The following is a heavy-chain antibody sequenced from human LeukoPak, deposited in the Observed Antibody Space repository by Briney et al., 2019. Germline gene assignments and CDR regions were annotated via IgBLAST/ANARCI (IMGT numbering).Heavy chain of an antibody. V-gene: IGHV3-23*01. CDR3: ALLAYCSGGICYSTDFLGYVQH. Sequence: GGSLRPSCAASGFTFSSYAISWVRQAPGKGLEWVSAISGSGGSTYYADSVKGRFTISRDNSKNTLYLQMNSLRAEDTAVYYCALLAYCSGGICYSTDFLGYVQHWGQGTLVTVSS. D-gene: IGHD2-15*01. J-gene: IGHJ1*01. CDR1: GFTFSSYA. CDR2: ISGSGGST.